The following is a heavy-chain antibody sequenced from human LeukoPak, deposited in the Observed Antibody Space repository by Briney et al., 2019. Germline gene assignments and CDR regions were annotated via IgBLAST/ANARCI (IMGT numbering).Heavy chain of an antibody. CDR3: LATVTTSPGLYGMDV. Sequence: PSETLSLTCTVSGGSISSYYWSWIRQPPGKGLEWIGYIYYSGSTNYNPSLKSRVTISVDTSKNQFSLRLSSVTAADTAVYYCLATVTTSPGLYGMDVWGQGTTVTVSS. V-gene: IGHV4-59*08. J-gene: IGHJ6*02. CDR1: GGSISSYY. CDR2: IYYSGST. D-gene: IGHD4-17*01.